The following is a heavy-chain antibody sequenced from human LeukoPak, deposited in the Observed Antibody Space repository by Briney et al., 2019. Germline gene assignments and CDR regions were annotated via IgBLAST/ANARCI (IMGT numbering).Heavy chain of an antibody. CDR1: GYTFTSYY. Sequence: ASVKVSCKASGYTFTSYYMHWVRQAPGQGLEWMGIINPSGGSTSYAQKFQGRVTMIRDTSTSTVYMELSSLRSEDTAVYYCAREDSSGWFDYWGQGTLVTVSS. D-gene: IGHD6-19*01. CDR2: INPSGGST. CDR3: AREDSSGWFDY. J-gene: IGHJ4*02. V-gene: IGHV1-46*01.